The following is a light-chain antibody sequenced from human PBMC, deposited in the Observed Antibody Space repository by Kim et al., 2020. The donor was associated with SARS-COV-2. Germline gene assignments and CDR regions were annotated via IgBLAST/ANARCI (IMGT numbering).Light chain of an antibody. CDR1: SSDVGSYNL. J-gene: IGLJ1*01. V-gene: IGLV2-23*02. CDR2: EVS. Sequence: QSVLTQPASVSGSPGQSITFSCTGTSSDVGSYNLVSWYQQHPGKAPKLVIYEVSKRPSGVSNRFSGSKSGNTASLTISGLQSEDEANYYCCSYAGSSIYVFGPGTKVTVL. CDR3: CSYAGSSIYV.